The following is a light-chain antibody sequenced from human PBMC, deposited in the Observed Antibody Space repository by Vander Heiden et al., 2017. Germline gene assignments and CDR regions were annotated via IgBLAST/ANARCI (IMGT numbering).Light chain of an antibody. J-gene: IGLJ3*02. V-gene: IGLV4-69*01. Sequence: QLLLTQLPSASTSLRSSVKLTCTLDSGHSNYVIAWHQQQPGKGPRYLMQVKGDGSHIKGDGIPDRFSGSSSGAERYLTISSLQSEDESDYYCQTWATAIRVFGGGTKLTVL. CDR3: QTWATAIRV. CDR2: VKGDGSH. CDR1: SGHSNYV.